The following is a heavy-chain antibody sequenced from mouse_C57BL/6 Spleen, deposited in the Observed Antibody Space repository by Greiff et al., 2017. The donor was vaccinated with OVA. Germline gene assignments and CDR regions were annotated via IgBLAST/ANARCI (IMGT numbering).Heavy chain of an antibody. CDR1: GYTFTSYW. D-gene: IGHD3-2*02. J-gene: IGHJ3*01. CDR2: IDPSDSET. Sequence: QVQLQQPGAELVRPGSSVKLSCKASGYTFTSYWMHWVKQRPIQGLEWIGNIDPSDSETHYNQKFKDKATLTVDKSSSTAYMQLSSLTSEDSAVYYGARGDSSGYCAWFAYWGQGTLVTVSA. V-gene: IGHV1-52*01. CDR3: ARGDSSGYCAWFAY.